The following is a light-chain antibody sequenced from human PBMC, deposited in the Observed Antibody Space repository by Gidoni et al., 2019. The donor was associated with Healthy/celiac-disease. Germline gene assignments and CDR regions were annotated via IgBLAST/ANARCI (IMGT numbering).Light chain of an antibody. CDR2: GNS. CDR1: SSNIGAGYD. Sequence: QSVLTQPPSVSGPPGHRVTIPCTGSSSNIGAGYDVHWSQELPGTAPKLLIYGNSNRPAGVPDRFSGSKSGTSASLAITGLQAEDEADYYCQSYDSSLSGSRVVFGGGTKLTVL. V-gene: IGLV1-40*01. J-gene: IGLJ2*01. CDR3: QSYDSSLSGSRVV.